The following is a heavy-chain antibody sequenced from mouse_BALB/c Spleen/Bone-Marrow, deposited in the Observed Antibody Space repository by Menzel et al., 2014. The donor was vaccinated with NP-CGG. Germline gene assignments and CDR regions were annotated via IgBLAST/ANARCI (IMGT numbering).Heavy chain of an antibody. D-gene: IGHD2-12*01. CDR1: GFNIKDTY. CDR2: IDPADGST. J-gene: IGHJ4*01. Sequence: EVKLVESGAELVKPGASVKLSCAASGFNIKDTYMHWVKQRPEQGLEWIGRIDPADGSTKYDPKFQGKATITADTSSNTAYLQLSSLTSEDTAAYFCARWKLRLATDYWGQGTSVTVSS. CDR3: ARWKLRLATDY. V-gene: IGHV14-3*02.